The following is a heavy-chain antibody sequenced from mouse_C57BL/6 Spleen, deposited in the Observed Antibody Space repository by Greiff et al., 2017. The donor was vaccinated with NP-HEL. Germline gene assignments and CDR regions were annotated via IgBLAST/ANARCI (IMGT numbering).Heavy chain of an antibody. CDR3: ARSKWIRNYGSSYDSFDY. Sequence: VQLQQSGAELVKPGASVKLSCTASGFNIKDYYMHWVKQRTEQGLEWIGRIDPEDGETKYAPKFQGKATITADTSSNTAYLQLSSLTSEDTAVYYCARSKWIRNYGSSYDSFDYWGQGTTLTVSS. J-gene: IGHJ2*01. V-gene: IGHV14-2*01. D-gene: IGHD1-1*01. CDR1: GFNIKDYY. CDR2: IDPEDGET.